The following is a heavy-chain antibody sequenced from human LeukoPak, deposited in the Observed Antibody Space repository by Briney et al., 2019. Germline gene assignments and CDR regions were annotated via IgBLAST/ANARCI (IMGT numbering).Heavy chain of an antibody. CDR1: EFHFRTHG. J-gene: IGHJ3*01. D-gene: IGHD3/OR15-3a*01. Sequence: PGGTLRLSCAASEFHFRTHGMTWVRQAPGRGLEWVSGVSPSGDIPYYADCVMGRFTISRDNRKSTVSLQMNSLRAEDTALYYCVRDLDWGAFDVWGQGTMVTVSS. CDR2: VSPSGDIP. CDR3: VRDLDWGAFDV. V-gene: IGHV3-23*01.